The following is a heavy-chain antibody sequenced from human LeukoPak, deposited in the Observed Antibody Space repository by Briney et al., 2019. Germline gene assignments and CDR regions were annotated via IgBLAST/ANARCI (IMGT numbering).Heavy chain of an antibody. J-gene: IGHJ6*02. V-gene: IGHV1-2*02. Sequence: ASVKVSCKASGYTFTGYYMHWVRQAPGQGLEWMGWINPNSGGTNYAQKFQGRVTMTRDTSTSTAYMELSRLRSDDTAVYYCARDLIFGVANGMDVWGQGTTVTVSS. CDR1: GYTFTGYY. CDR2: INPNSGGT. D-gene: IGHD3-3*01. CDR3: ARDLIFGVANGMDV.